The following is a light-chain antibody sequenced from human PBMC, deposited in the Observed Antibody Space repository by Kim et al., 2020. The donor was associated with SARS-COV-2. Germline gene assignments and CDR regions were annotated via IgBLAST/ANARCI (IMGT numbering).Light chain of an antibody. CDR2: EVS. V-gene: IGLV2-8*01. J-gene: IGLJ2*01. Sequence: GQSVTISCTRTSSDVGGQNYVSWYQQHPGKAPKVMNYEVSKRPSGVPARFSGSKSGNTASLTVSGLQAEDEADYYCSSHAGRTDIIFGGGTQLTVL. CDR3: SSHAGRTDII. CDR1: SSDVGGQNY.